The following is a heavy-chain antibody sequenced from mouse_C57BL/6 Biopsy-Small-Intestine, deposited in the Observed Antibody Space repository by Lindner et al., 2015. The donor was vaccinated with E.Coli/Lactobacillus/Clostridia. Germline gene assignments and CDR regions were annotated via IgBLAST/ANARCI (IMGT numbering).Heavy chain of an antibody. CDR2: IDPEDGDT. D-gene: IGHD1-1*01. V-gene: IGHV14-1*01. Sequence: VQLQESGAELAKPGASVKLSCKASGYTFTSYWMHWVKQRPEQGLEWIGRIDPEDGDTEYAPKFQGKATITADTSSNTAYLQLSSLTSEDTAVYYCTTGSSYSYYFDYWGQGTTLTVSS. J-gene: IGHJ2*01. CDR3: TTGSSYSYYFDY. CDR1: GYTFTSYW.